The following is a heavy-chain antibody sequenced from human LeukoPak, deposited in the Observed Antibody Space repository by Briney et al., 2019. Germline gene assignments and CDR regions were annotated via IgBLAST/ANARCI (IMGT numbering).Heavy chain of an antibody. CDR3: ATGGGYCSGGTCPPGYYGMDV. Sequence: ASVKFSCKVSGYTLTELSMHWVRQAPGKGLEWMGGFDPEDGEIIYVQKFQGRVTMTEDTSTDTAYMELSSLRSEDTAVYYCATGGGYCSGGTCPPGYYGMDVWGKGTTVTVSS. CDR2: FDPEDGEI. J-gene: IGHJ6*04. CDR1: GYTLTELS. V-gene: IGHV1-24*01. D-gene: IGHD2-15*01.